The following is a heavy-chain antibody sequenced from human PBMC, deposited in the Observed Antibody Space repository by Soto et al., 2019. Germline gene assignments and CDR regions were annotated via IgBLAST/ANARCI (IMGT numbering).Heavy chain of an antibody. CDR2: INAGNGNT. Sequence: ASLKVSCKASGYTFTNYAIHWVRQAPGQRPEWMGWINAGNGNTRYSEKFQGRVTITRDTSASTAYLELNSLTSEDTAVYYCARANFYGSGSHPNFYYYYMDVWGKGTTVTVSS. CDR3: ARANFYGSGSHPNFYYYYMDV. J-gene: IGHJ6*03. CDR1: GYTFTNYA. V-gene: IGHV1-3*01. D-gene: IGHD3-10*01.